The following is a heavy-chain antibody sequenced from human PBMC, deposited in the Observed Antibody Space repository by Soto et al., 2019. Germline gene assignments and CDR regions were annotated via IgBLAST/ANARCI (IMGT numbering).Heavy chain of an antibody. V-gene: IGHV4-30-4*01. D-gene: IGHD5-18*01. CDR3: ARGNRAVDTAMVNYYGMDV. CDR1: GGSISSGDYY. Sequence: SETLSLTCPVSGGSISSGDYYWSWIRQPAGKGLEWIGYIYYSGSTYYNPSLKSRVTISVDTSKNQFSLKLSSVTAADTAVYYCARGNRAVDTAMVNYYGMDVWGQGTTVTVSS. CDR2: IYYSGST. J-gene: IGHJ6*02.